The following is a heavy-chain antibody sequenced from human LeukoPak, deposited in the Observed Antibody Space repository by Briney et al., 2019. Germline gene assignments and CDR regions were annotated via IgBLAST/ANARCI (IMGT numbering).Heavy chain of an antibody. CDR1: GFTVSSNY. CDR2: FYSGGYI. CDR3: ARRRGGYEFDY. Sequence: PGGSLRFSCAASGFTVSSNYMSWVRQAPGKGLECVSIFYSGGYIYYAESVKGRFSISGDNSKNTVYLQMDSLRAEDTAVYYCARRRGGYEFDYWGQGTLVTVSS. D-gene: IGHD5-12*01. V-gene: IGHV3-66*01. J-gene: IGHJ4*02.